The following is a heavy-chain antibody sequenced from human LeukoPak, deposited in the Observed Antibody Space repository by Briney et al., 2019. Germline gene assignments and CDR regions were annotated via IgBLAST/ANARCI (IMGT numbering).Heavy chain of an antibody. CDR2: IYYSGST. CDR3: ARAKYYYGSWYFDL. D-gene: IGHD3-10*01. CDR1: GGSISSYY. V-gene: IGHV4-59*01. Sequence: SETLSLTCTVSGGSISSYYWSWIRQPPGKGLEWIGYIYYSGSTNYNPSLKSRVTISVDTSKNQFSLQLSSVTAADTAVYYCARAKYYYGSWYFDLWGRGTLVTVSS. J-gene: IGHJ2*01.